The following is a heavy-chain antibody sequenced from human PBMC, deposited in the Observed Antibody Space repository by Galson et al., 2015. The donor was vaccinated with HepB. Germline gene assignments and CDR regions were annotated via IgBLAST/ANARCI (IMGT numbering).Heavy chain of an antibody. D-gene: IGHD4-17*01. Sequence: SLRLSCAASGFTFSSYGMHWVRQAPGKGLEWVAVIWYDGSNKYYADSVKGRFTISRDNSKNTLYLQMNSLRAEDTAVYYCARDLDDYGDYATDYWGQGTLVTVSS. CDR2: IWYDGSNK. CDR1: GFTFSSYG. J-gene: IGHJ4*02. CDR3: ARDLDDYGDYATDY. V-gene: IGHV3-33*01.